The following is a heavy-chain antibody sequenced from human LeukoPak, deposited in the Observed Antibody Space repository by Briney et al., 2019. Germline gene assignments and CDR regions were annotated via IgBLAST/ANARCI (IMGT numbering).Heavy chain of an antibody. V-gene: IGHV4-59*01. CDR3: ARRNYYDSSAPFDP. CDR2: IYYSGST. Sequence: SETLSLTCTVSGGSISSYYWRWIRQPPGKGLEWIGYIYYSGSTNYNPSLKSRVTISVDTSKNQFSLKLSSVTAADTAVYYCARRNYYDSSAPFDPWGQGTLVTVSS. CDR1: GGSISSYY. J-gene: IGHJ5*02. D-gene: IGHD3-22*01.